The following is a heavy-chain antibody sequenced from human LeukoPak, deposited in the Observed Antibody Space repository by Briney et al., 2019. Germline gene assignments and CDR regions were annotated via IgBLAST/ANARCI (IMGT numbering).Heavy chain of an antibody. CDR2: ISSSGSTI. D-gene: IGHD3-3*01. CDR3: AREVVDCDFWSERAFDI. J-gene: IGHJ3*02. CDR1: GFTFSDYY. V-gene: IGHV3-11*04. Sequence: GGSLRLSCAASGFTFSDYYMSWIRQAPGKGLEWVSYISSSGSTIYYADSVKGRFTISRDNAKNSLYLQMNSLRAEDTAVYYCAREVVDCDFWSERAFDIWGQGTMVTVSS.